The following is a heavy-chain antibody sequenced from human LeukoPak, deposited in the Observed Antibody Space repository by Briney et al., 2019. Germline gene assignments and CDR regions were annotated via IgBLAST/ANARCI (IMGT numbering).Heavy chain of an antibody. CDR2: ITGSGGST. CDR1: GFTFNNYA. V-gene: IGHV3-23*01. CDR3: AKAGEYCPDGSCYSENYYFDY. D-gene: IGHD2-15*01. Sequence: GGSLRLSCEASGFTFNNYAMTWVRQALGRGLEWVSGITGSGGSTYYAVMSRFTISRDNSKNTLFLQMSNLRAEDTAVYYCAKAGEYCPDGSCYSENYYFDYWGQGTLVTVSS. J-gene: IGHJ4*02.